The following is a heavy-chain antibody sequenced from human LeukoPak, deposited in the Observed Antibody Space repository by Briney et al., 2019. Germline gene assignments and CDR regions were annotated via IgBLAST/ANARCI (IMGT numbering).Heavy chain of an antibody. CDR1: GFTFRGFW. V-gene: IGHV3-7*01. J-gene: IGHJ4*02. CDR3: ARIAAAGFDY. Sequence: GGSLRLSCAASGFTFRGFWMSWVRQAPGKGLEWVANIKQDGSEKYYVDSVKGRFTISRDNAKNSLYLQMNSLRAEDTAVYYCARIAAAGFDYWGQGTLVTVSS. CDR2: IKQDGSEK. D-gene: IGHD6-13*01.